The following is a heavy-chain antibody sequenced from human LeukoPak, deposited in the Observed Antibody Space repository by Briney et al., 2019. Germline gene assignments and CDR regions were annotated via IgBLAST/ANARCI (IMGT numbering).Heavy chain of an antibody. J-gene: IGHJ4*01. D-gene: IGHD3-10*01. V-gene: IGHV3-48*04. CDR1: GFTFSGSW. CDR3: ARETRGESDY. Sequence: GGSLRLSCAASGFTFSGSWMSWVRQAPGKGLEWISYINSDSDTVYYSNSVKGRFTISRDNAKKSLYLQMNSLRAEDTAMYYCARETRGESDYWGHGTLVTVSS. CDR2: INSDSDTV.